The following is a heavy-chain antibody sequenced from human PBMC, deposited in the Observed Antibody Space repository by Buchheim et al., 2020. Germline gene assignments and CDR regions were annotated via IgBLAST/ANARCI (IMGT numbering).Heavy chain of an antibody. Sequence: EVQLLESGGGLVQPGESLRLSCAAPGFIFSSYAMSWVRQAPGKGLEWVSAISDDCITTYYADSVKGRFTLSRDDSKSTVYLQMNSLRGEDTAVYYCAKATYTYGTGYFDYWGQGTL. CDR1: GFIFSSYA. CDR3: AKATYTYGTGYFDY. D-gene: IGHD4-17*01. CDR2: ISDDCITT. V-gene: IGHV3-23*01. J-gene: IGHJ4*02.